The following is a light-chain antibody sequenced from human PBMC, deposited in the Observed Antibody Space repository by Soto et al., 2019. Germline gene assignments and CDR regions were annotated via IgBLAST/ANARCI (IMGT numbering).Light chain of an antibody. V-gene: IGKV3-15*01. CDR1: QSVSSK. Sequence: EIVMTQSPATLSVSPGERATLSCRASQSVSSKLAWYQQKPGQAPRLLIYGASTRATGIPARFSGSGSGTEFTLTISTLQSEDFAVYYCQQYNNWWTFGQGTKVQI. CDR2: GAS. CDR3: QQYNNWWT. J-gene: IGKJ1*01.